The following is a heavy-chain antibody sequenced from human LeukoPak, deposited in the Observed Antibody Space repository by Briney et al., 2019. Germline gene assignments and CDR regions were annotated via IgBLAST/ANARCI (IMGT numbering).Heavy chain of an antibody. D-gene: IGHD2-2*01. CDR2: MNPNSGNT. Sequence: VGPVKVSCKASGYTFTSYDINWVRQATGQGLEWMGWMNPNSGNTGYAQKFQGRVTMTRNTSISTAYMELSSLRSEDTAVYYCARRYCSSTSCYYYYYMDVWGKGTTVTVSS. V-gene: IGHV1-8*01. CDR3: ARRYCSSTSCYYYYYMDV. CDR1: GYTFTSYD. J-gene: IGHJ6*03.